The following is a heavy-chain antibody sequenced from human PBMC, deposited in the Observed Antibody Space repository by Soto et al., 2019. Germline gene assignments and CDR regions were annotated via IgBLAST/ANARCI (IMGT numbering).Heavy chain of an antibody. Sequence: QVQLQESGPGLVKPSQTLSLTCTVSGGSISSGDYYWSWIRQPPGKGLEWIGYIYYSGSTYYNPSLKSRVTISVDTSKNQFSLKLSSVTAADTAVYYCARDGPARDSWESRTRYYYYGMDVWGQGTTVTVSS. J-gene: IGHJ6*02. CDR3: ARDGPARDSWESRTRYYYYGMDV. CDR2: IYYSGST. D-gene: IGHD1-26*01. CDR1: GGSISSGDYY. V-gene: IGHV4-30-4*01.